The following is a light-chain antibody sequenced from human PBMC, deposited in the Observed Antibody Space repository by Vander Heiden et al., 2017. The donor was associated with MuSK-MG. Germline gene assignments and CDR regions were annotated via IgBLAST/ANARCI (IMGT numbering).Light chain of an antibody. CDR3: MQDLQTIT. J-gene: IGKJ4*01. CDR2: LGS. V-gene: IGKV2-28*01. Sequence: DIVMTQSPLSLPVTPGEPASISCRSSQSLLHSNGYNYLDWYLQKPGQSPQLLIYLGSNRASGVPDRFSGSGSGTDFTLKISRVEAEDVGVYYCMQDLQTITFGVGTKVEIK. CDR1: QSLLHSNGYNY.